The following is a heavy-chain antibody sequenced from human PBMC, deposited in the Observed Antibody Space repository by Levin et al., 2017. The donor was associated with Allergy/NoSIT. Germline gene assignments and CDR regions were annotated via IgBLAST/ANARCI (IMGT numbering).Heavy chain of an antibody. V-gene: IGHV4-34*01. D-gene: IGHD6-13*01. CDR3: ASSAAGTGLGY. CDR1: GGSFSGYY. CDR2: INHSGST. J-gene: IGHJ4*02. Sequence: SQTLSLTCAVYGGSFSGYYWSWIRQPPGKGLEWIGEINHSGSTNYNPSLKSRVTISVDTSKNQFSLKLSSVTAADTAVYYCASSAAGTGLGYWGQGTLVTVSS.